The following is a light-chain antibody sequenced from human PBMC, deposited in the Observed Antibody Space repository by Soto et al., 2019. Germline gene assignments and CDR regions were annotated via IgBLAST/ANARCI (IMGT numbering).Light chain of an antibody. J-gene: IGLJ1*01. CDR2: EVR. Sequence: QSVLTQPASVSGSPGQSITISCTGTSSDVGDYDYVSWYQQYPGKAPKLMIYEVRNRPSGVSNRFSGSKSGNTASLTISGLQAGDEADYYCSSYSFSTNYVFGPGTKVTV. CDR1: SSDVGDYDY. CDR3: SSYSFSTNYV. V-gene: IGLV2-14*01.